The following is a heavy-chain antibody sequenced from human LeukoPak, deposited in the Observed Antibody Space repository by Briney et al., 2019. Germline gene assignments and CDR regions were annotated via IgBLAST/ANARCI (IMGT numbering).Heavy chain of an antibody. CDR1: GFIFSSYS. J-gene: IGHJ4*02. V-gene: IGHV3-48*01. CDR2: ITRSSSAK. CDR3: TRDQEGSDY. Sequence: GGSLRLSCVASGFIFSSYSMNWVRQAPGKGLEWVSYITRSSSAKFYADSVKGRFTISRDNAENLLCLQMNSLRAEDTAVYYCTRDQEGSDYWGQGTLVTVSS.